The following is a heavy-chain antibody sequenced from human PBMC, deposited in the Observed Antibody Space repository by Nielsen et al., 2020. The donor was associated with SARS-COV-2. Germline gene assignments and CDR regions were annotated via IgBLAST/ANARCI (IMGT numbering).Heavy chain of an antibody. J-gene: IGHJ4*02. CDR3: AREDILWLDY. V-gene: IGHV3-33*08. D-gene: IGHD3-10*01. CDR2: IWYDGSNK. Sequence: GESLKISCAASGFTFSKFPMHWVRQAPGKGLEWVAVIWYDGSNKYYADSVKGRFTISRDNSKNTLYLQMNSLRAEDTAVYYCAREDILWLDYWGQGTLVTVSS. CDR1: GFTFSKFP.